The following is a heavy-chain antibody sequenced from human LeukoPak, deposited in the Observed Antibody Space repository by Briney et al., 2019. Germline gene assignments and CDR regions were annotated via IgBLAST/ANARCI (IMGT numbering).Heavy chain of an antibody. CDR2: ISGSGGST. V-gene: IGHV3-23*01. D-gene: IGHD3-22*01. J-gene: IGHJ4*02. CDR3: AKDDSYYYDSSGYRGGFDY. Sequence: GGSLRLSCAASGFTFSSYAMSWVRQAPGKGLEWVSAISGSGGSTYYADSVKGRFTISRDNSKNTLYLQMNSLRAEDTAVYYCAKDDSYYYDSSGYRGGFDYWGQGTLVTVSS. CDR1: GFTFSSYA.